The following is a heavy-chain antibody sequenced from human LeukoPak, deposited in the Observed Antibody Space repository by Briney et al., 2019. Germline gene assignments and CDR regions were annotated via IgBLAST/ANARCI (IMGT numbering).Heavy chain of an antibody. J-gene: IGHJ4*02. D-gene: IGHD4-17*01. CDR1: GGSISSGGYY. CDR3: ARAGTTVTPWDY. V-gene: IGHV4-31*03. CDR2: IYYSGST. Sequence: TLSLTCTVSGGSISSGGYYWSWIRLHPGEGLEWIGYIYYSGSTYYNPSLKSRVTISVDTSKNQFSLKLSSVTAADTAVYYCARAGTTVTPWDYWGQGTLVTVSS.